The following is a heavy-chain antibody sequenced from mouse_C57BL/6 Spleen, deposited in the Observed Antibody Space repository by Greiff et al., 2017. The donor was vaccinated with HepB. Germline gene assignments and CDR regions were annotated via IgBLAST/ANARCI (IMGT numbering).Heavy chain of an antibody. Sequence: QVQLKQSGPELVKPGASVKISCKASGYAFSSSWMNWVKQRPGKGLEWIGRIYPGDGDTNYNGKFKGKATLTADKSSSTAYMQLSSLTSEDSAVYFCAPIYDGYYGAMDYWGQGTTLTVSS. CDR3: APIYDGYYGAMDY. D-gene: IGHD2-3*01. CDR2: IYPGDGDT. J-gene: IGHJ2*01. CDR1: GYAFSSSW. V-gene: IGHV1-82*01.